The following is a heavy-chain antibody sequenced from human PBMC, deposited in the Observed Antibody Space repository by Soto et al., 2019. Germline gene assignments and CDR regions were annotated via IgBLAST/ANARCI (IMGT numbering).Heavy chain of an antibody. J-gene: IGHJ5*02. D-gene: IGHD3-3*01. CDR1: GFTFSSYA. V-gene: IGHV3-30-3*01. Sequence: SLRLSCAASGFTFSSYAMHWVRQAPGKGLEWVAVISYDGSNKYYADSVKGRFTISRDNSKNTLYLQMNSLRAEDTAVYYCAREGVVTVSEDWFDPWGQGTLVTVSS. CDR3: AREGVVTVSEDWFDP. CDR2: ISYDGSNK.